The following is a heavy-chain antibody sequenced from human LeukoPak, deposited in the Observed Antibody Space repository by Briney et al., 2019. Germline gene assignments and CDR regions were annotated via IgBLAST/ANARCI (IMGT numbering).Heavy chain of an antibody. CDR2: ISSSTSYI. CDR3: ARDSSGYLFDY. CDR1: GFIFSTYS. Sequence: GGSLRLSCAASGFIFSTYSMNWVRQAPGKGPEWVSSISSSTSYIYYADSVKGRFTISRDNAKNSLYLQMNSLRPEDTAVYYCARDSSGYLFDYWGQGTLVTVSS. D-gene: IGHD3-22*01. V-gene: IGHV3-21*01. J-gene: IGHJ4*02.